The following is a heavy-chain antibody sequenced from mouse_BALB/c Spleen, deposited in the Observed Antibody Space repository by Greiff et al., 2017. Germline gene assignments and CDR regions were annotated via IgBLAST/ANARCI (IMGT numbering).Heavy chain of an antibody. CDR3: VRDYRYAMDY. CDR2: IRSKSNNYAT. Sequence: EVQLVESGGGLVQPKGSLKLSCAASGFTFNTYAMNWVRQAPGKGLEWVARIRSKSNNYATYYADSVKDRFTISRDDSQSMLYLQMNNLKTEDTAMYYCVRDYRYAMDYWGQGTSVTVSS. D-gene: IGHD2-14*01. J-gene: IGHJ4*01. V-gene: IGHV10-1*02. CDR1: GFTFNTYA.